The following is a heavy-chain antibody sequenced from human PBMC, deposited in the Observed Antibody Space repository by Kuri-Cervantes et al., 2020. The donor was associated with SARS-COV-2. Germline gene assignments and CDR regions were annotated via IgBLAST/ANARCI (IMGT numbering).Heavy chain of an antibody. V-gene: IGHV4-59*08. CDR2: IYYSGST. J-gene: IGHJ4*02. D-gene: IGHD6-13*01. CDR3: ARVGSTLRRDFDY. Sequence: SETLSLTCTVSGGSISSYYWSWIRQPPGKGLEWIGYIYYSGSTNYNPSLKSRVTISVDTSKNQFSLKLSSVTAADTAVYYCARVGSTLRRDFDYWGQGTLVTVSS. CDR1: GGSISSYY.